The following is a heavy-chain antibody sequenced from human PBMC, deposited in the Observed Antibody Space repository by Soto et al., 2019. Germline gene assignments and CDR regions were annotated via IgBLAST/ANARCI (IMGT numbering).Heavy chain of an antibody. V-gene: IGHV3-23*01. CDR2: ISGSGSTI. CDR3: AKVFYYYDSSGYYYFDY. D-gene: IGHD3-22*01. J-gene: IGHJ4*02. Sequence: GGSLRLSCAASGLTFSSYAVSWVRQAPGKGPEWISSISGSGSTIYYADSVKGRFIISRDNSKNTLYLQMSSLRAEDTAVYYCAKVFYYYDSSGYYYFDYWGRGTLVTVSS. CDR1: GLTFSSYA.